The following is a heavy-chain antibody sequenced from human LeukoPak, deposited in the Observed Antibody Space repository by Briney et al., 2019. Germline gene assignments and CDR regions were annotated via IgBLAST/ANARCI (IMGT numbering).Heavy chain of an antibody. V-gene: IGHV3-23*01. CDR2: ISAGGST. J-gene: IGHJ4*02. Sequence: GGSLRLSCAASGFTFSSYGINWVRQAPGKGLEWVSAISAGGSTNYSDSVKGRLTISRDNSKNMVYLQMNNLRAEDTAVYYCAKDPSKLTRGFFDHWGQGTLVTVSS. CDR1: GFTFSSYG. CDR3: AKDPSKLTRGFFDH. D-gene: IGHD2-15*01.